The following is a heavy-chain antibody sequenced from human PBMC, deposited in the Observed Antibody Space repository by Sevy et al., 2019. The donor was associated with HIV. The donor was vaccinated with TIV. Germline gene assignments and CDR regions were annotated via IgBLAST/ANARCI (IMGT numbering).Heavy chain of an antibody. J-gene: IGHJ6*02. CDR3: AREGVVPAASQYYYYYGMDV. D-gene: IGHD2-2*01. CDR1: GFTLSSYW. V-gene: IGHV3-74*01. CDR2: INSDGSST. Sequence: GGSLRLSCGASGFTLSSYWMHWVRQAPGKGLVWVSRINSDGSSTSYADFVKGRFTISRDNAKNSLYLQMNSLRAEDTAVYYCAREGVVPAASQYYYYYGMDVWGQGTTVTVSS.